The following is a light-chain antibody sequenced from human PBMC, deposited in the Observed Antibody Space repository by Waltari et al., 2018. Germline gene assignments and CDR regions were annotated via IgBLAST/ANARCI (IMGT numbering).Light chain of an antibody. V-gene: IGLV1-47*01. CDR3: ASWDGSLGGVI. Sequence: QSVLSQPPSASGTPGQRVTISCSGTNYNIGNNYVYWYHQLPATAPKLLIYRNNQRPSGVPDRFSGSKSGTSASLAISGLRSEDEAHYYCASWDGSLGGVIFGGGTKLTVL. CDR2: RNN. J-gene: IGLJ2*01. CDR1: NYNIGNNY.